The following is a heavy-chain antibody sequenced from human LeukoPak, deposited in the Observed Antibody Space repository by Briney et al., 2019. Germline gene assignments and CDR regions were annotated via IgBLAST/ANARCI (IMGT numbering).Heavy chain of an antibody. Sequence: PSETLSLTCTVSGGSISSSSYSWGWIRQPPGKGLEWIGSIYYSGSTYYNPSLKSRVTISVDTSKNQFSLKLSSVTAADTAVYYCARRIAAADPYYFDYWGQGTLVTVSS. D-gene: IGHD6-13*01. J-gene: IGHJ4*02. CDR2: IYYSGST. CDR1: GGSISSSSYS. V-gene: IGHV4-39*01. CDR3: ARRIAAADPYYFDY.